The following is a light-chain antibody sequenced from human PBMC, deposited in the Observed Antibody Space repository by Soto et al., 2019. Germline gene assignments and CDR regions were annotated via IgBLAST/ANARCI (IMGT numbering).Light chain of an antibody. CDR1: QSISTY. CDR2: RAS. J-gene: IGKJ1*01. CDR3: QQSYSSPPWT. Sequence: DIQMTQSPSSLSASVGVRVTISCRASQSISTYLNWYQQKPGTAPRLLIYRASSVKSGVPPRFSGSGSGRDFTLTISSLRPEDIATYFCQQSYSSPPWTFGQGTKVDIK. V-gene: IGKV1-39*01.